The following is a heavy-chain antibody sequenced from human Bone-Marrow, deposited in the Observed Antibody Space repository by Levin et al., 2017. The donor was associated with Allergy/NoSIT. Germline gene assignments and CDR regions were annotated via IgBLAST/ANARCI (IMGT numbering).Heavy chain of an antibody. V-gene: IGHV3-30-3*01. D-gene: IGHD2-2*01. CDR2: ISYDGSNK. J-gene: IGHJ4*02. Sequence: LSLTCAASGFTFSSSAMHWVRQAPGKGLEWVAVISYDGSNKYYADSVKGRFTISRDNSKNTLYLQMNSLRAEDTAVYYCVPPTLYWGQGTLVTVSS. CDR3: VPPTLY. CDR1: GFTFSSSA.